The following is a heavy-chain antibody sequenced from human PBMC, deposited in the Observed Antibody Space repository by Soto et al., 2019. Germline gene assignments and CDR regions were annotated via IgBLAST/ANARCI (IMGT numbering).Heavy chain of an antibody. CDR3: ARFLCSSTSCYVGGYYYYMDV. J-gene: IGHJ6*03. CDR2: IYYSGST. D-gene: IGHD2-2*01. CDR1: GGSISSYY. V-gene: IGHV4-59*08. Sequence: PSETLSLTCTVSGGSISSYYWSWIRQPPGKGLEWIGYIYYSGSTNYNPSLKSRVTISVDTSKNQFSLKLSSVTAADTAVYYCARFLCSSTSCYVGGYYYYMDVWGKGTTVTVSS.